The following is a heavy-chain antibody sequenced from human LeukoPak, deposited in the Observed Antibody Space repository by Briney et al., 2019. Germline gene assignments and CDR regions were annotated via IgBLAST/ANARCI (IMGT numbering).Heavy chain of an antibody. D-gene: IGHD7-27*01. Sequence: SETLSLTCTVSGDSITGYYWSWIRQPPGKGLEWIGYIYYSGSTNYNPSLKSRVTISVDTSKNQFSLKLSSVTAADTAVYYCAREPPFDGDPTYYFDNWGQGTLVTVSS. CDR2: IYYSGST. V-gene: IGHV4-59*01. CDR1: GDSITGYY. J-gene: IGHJ4*02. CDR3: AREPPFDGDPTYYFDN.